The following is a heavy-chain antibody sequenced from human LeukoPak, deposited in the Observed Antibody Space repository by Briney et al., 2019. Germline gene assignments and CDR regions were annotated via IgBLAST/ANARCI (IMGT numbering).Heavy chain of an antibody. Sequence: SQTLSLTCTVSGGSISSGDYYWSWIRQPPGKGLEWIGYIYYSGSTYYNPSLKSRVTISVDTSKNQFSLKLSSVTAADTAVYYCARALDRNRAGDYFDYWGRGTLVTVSS. D-gene: IGHD1/OR15-1a*01. J-gene: IGHJ4*02. CDR3: ARALDRNRAGDYFDY. CDR2: IYYSGST. V-gene: IGHV4-30-4*08. CDR1: GGSISSGDYY.